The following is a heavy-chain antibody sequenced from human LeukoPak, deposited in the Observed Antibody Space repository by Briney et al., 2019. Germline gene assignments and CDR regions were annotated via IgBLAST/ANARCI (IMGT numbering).Heavy chain of an antibody. CDR1: GYTFTSYY. Sequence: ASVKVSCKASGYTFTSYYMHWVRQAPGQGLEWMGIINPSGGSTSYAQKFQGRVTMTRDTSTSTVYMELSSLRSEDTAVYYCARAVHGSGSYDQYTGGWYYFDYWGQGTLVTVSS. J-gene: IGHJ4*02. CDR2: INPSGGST. D-gene: IGHD3-10*01. V-gene: IGHV1-46*01. CDR3: ARAVHGSGSYDQYTGGWYYFDY.